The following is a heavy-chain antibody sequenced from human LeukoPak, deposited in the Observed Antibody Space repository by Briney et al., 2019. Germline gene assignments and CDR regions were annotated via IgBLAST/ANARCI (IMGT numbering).Heavy chain of an antibody. V-gene: IGHV3-48*02. Sequence: GESLRLSCELSGFTFPNYAMNWVRQAPGKGLEWVSYISSSSSTIYYADSVKGRFTISRDNAKNSLYLQMNSLRDEDTAVYYCARDDSSGILYYFDYWGQGTLVTVSS. CDR3: ARDDSSGILYYFDY. D-gene: IGHD3-22*01. CDR2: ISSSSSTI. J-gene: IGHJ4*02. CDR1: GFTFPNYA.